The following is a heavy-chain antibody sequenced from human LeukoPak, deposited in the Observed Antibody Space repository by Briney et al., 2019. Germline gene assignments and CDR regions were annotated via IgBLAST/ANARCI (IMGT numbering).Heavy chain of an antibody. V-gene: IGHV3-64D*06. CDR2: IISYGDST. D-gene: IGHD4-17*01. CDR3: VKAPASYGTQGHFDY. J-gene: IGHJ4*02. Sequence: GGSLRLSCSPSGFTFSRYAVHWLRHATEEGLEYVSAIISYGDSTYYADPVKGRFTISRDNSKNTLYLQMSSLRAEDTAVYYCVKAPASYGTQGHFDYWGQGTLVTVSS. CDR1: GFTFSRYA.